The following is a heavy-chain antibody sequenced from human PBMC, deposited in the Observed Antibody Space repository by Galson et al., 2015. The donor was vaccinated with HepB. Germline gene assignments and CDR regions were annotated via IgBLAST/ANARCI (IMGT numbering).Heavy chain of an antibody. CDR2: INHSGST. V-gene: IGHV4-34*01. CDR3: ARGGHTVATMYYWFGS. D-gene: IGHD5-12*01. CDR1: GGSFSDSS. J-gene: IGHJ5*01. Sequence: ETLSLTCAVYGGSFSDSSWNWIRQPPGKGLEWIGEINHSGSTNYKPSLKSRVTMSVDTSRNQFSLKLNSVTAADTAVYYCARGGHTVATMYYWFGSWGQGTLVTVS.